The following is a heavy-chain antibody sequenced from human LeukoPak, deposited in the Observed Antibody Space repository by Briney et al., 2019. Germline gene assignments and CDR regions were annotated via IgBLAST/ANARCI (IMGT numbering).Heavy chain of an antibody. CDR3: ARLFSGSYAT. Sequence: SETLSLTCTVSGGSISYYYWSWIRQPPGKGLEWLGYIYYSGSTKYNPPLKSRVTISVDTSKNQFSLKLSSVTAADTAVYYCARLFSGSYATWGQGTLVTVSS. J-gene: IGHJ5*02. CDR1: GGSISYYY. D-gene: IGHD1-26*01. CDR2: IYYSGST. V-gene: IGHV4-59*08.